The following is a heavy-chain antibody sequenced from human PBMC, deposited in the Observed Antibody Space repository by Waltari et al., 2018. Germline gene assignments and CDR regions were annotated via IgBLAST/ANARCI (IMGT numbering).Heavy chain of an antibody. Sequence: QVQLVQSGAEVKKPGASVKVSCEASGYTFTGRYLHWVRQAPGQGLEWRGRIKPSSGVTDYAQKFQDRVTMTRDTSSSTAYMELSGLRSDDTAVYYCAREATHSYYYFLDVWGKGTTVTVSS. CDR2: IKPSSGVT. CDR1: GYTFTGRY. CDR3: AREATHSYYYFLDV. J-gene: IGHJ6*03. V-gene: IGHV1-2*06.